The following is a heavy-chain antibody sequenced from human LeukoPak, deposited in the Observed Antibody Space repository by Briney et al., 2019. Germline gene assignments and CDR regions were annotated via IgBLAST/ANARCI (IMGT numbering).Heavy chain of an antibody. V-gene: IGHV5-51*01. Sequence: GESLKISCKGSGYSFTSYWSGWVGQMPGKGLEGMGIIYRGDSDTRYTPSFQGQVTISADKSISTAYLQWSSLKASDTAMYYCATADHKWNSDDAFDIWGQGTMVTVSS. J-gene: IGHJ3*02. D-gene: IGHD1-7*01. CDR3: ATADHKWNSDDAFDI. CDR2: IYRGDSDT. CDR1: GYSFTSYW.